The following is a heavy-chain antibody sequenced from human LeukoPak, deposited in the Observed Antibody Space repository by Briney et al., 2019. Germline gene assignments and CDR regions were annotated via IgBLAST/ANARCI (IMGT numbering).Heavy chain of an antibody. CDR3: ARDRGSDGSDQLDP. CDR2: ISGSGNT. V-gene: IGHV4-4*07. D-gene: IGHD3-10*01. CDR1: LVSTITYL. J-gene: IGHJ5*02. Sequence: SETLSLTCTVSLVSTITYLWTWIRQPAGRGLERIGRISGSGNTIYNPSLKSQVTMSLDMSNNHISLKMSSVTAADTAVYYCARDRGSDGSDQLDPWGQGILVIVSS.